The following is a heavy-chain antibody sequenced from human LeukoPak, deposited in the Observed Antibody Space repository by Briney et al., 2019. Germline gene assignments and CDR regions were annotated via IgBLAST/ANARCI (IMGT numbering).Heavy chain of an antibody. CDR3: AKVSTYGGYSYGNYYFDY. D-gene: IGHD5-18*01. CDR2: ISYDGSNK. CDR1: GFTFSSYG. V-gene: IGHV3-30*18. J-gene: IGHJ4*02. Sequence: GGSLRLSCAASGFTFSSYGMHWVRQAPGKGLEWVALISYDGSNKYYADSVKGRFTISRDNSKNTLYMQMNSLRAEDAAVYYCAKVSTYGGYSYGNYYFDYWGQGTLVTVSS.